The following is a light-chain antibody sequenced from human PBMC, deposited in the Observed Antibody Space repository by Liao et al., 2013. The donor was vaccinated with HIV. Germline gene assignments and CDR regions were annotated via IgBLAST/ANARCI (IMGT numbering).Light chain of an antibody. J-gene: IGLJ3*02. CDR3: QAWDSITEV. V-gene: IGLV3-25*02. CDR1: ALPKQY. CDR2: KDS. Sequence: SYELTQPPSVSVSPGQTARITCSGDALPKQYAYWYQQKPGQAPVLVIYKDSERPSGIPERFSGSSSGNTATLTISGTQPMDEADYYCQAWDSITEVFGGGTKLIVL.